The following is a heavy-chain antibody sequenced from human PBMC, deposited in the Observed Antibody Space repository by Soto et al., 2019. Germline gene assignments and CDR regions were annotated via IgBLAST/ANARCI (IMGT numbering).Heavy chain of an antibody. CDR1: GGSISSGGYY. Sequence: SETLCLTCAVSGGSISSGGYYWSWIRQHPGKGLEWIGYIYYSGSTYYNPSLKSRVTISVDTSKNQFSLKLSSVTAADTAVYYCARGTDFDWLYNAFDYWGQGTLVTVSS. CDR2: IYYSGST. CDR3: ARGTDFDWLYNAFDY. J-gene: IGHJ4*02. V-gene: IGHV4-31*11. D-gene: IGHD3-9*01.